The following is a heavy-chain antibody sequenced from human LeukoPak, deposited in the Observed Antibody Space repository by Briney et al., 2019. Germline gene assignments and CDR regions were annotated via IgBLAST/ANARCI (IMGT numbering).Heavy chain of an antibody. J-gene: IGHJ5*02. Sequence: SETLSLTCTVSVGSISSSSYYWGWIRQPPGKGLEWIGSIYYSGSTYYNPSLKSRVTISVDTSKNQFSLKLSSVTAADTAVYYCASYDVVVPAASGFDPWGQGTLVAVSS. CDR2: IYYSGST. V-gene: IGHV4-39*01. D-gene: IGHD2-2*01. CDR1: VGSISSSSYY. CDR3: ASYDVVVPAASGFDP.